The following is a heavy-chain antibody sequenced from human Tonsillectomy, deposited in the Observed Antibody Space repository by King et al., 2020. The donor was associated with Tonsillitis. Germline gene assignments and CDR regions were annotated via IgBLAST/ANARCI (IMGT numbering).Heavy chain of an antibody. CDR3: SLLAGDSFDI. D-gene: IGHD2-8*02. CDR2: IAHDGTNE. J-gene: IGHJ3*02. CDR1: GFTFGNYG. Sequence: VQLVESGGGVVQPGGSLRLCCVASGFTFGNYGMHWVRRAPGKGLEWVASIAHDGTNEYHADFVRGRFTISRDNSKNSLFLQMNSLRVEDTATYYCSLLAGDSFDIWGQGATVTVSS. V-gene: IGHV3-30*19.